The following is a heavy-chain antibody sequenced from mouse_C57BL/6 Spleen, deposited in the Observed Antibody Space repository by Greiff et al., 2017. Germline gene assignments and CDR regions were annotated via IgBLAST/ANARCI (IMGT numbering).Heavy chain of an antibody. V-gene: IGHV1-26*01. D-gene: IGHD3-2*02. Sequence: VQLQQSGPELVKPGASVKISCKASGYTFTDYYMNWVKQSHGKSLEWIGDINPNNGGTSYNQKFKGKATLTVDKSSSTAYMELRSLTSEDSAVYYCARAVDSSGHDAMDYWGQGTSVTVSS. CDR3: ARAVDSSGHDAMDY. J-gene: IGHJ4*01. CDR2: INPNNGGT. CDR1: GYTFTDYY.